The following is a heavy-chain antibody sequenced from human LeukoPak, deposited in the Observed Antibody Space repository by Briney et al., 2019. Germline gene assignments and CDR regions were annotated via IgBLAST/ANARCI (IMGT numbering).Heavy chain of an antibody. D-gene: IGHD1-26*01. CDR1: GCSISGYY. J-gene: IGHJ4*02. V-gene: IGHV4-59*08. Sequence: SETLSLTCTVSGCSISGYYRSWIRQPPGKGLEWIGDIYYSGSTNYNPSLKSRVTISVDTSKNQFSLRLSSVTAADTAVYYSARLASGSYGPLTPFDYWGQGTLVTVSS. CDR2: IYYSGST. CDR3: ARLASGSYGPLTPFDY.